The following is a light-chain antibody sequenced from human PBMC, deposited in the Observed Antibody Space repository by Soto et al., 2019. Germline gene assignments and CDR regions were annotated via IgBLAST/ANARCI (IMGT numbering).Light chain of an antibody. J-gene: IGKJ1*01. CDR2: GAS. Sequence: EIVMTQSPATLSVSPGERATLSCRASQSVSSNLAWYQQKPGQAPRLLIDGASTSATGIPARFRGSGSGTEFTLTISSRQSEDFAVYYCQQYNNWPPTWTFGQGTKVEIK. CDR3: QQYNNWPPTWT. CDR1: QSVSSN. V-gene: IGKV3-15*01.